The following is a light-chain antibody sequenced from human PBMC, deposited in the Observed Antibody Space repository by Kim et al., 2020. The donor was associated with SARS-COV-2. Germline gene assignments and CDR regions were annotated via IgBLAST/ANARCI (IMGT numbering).Light chain of an antibody. CDR2: QDS. CDR3: QAWDSSTYYV. V-gene: IGLV3-1*01. CDR1: KLGDKY. Sequence: ELTQPPSVSVSPGQTASITCSGDKLGDKYACWYQQKPGQSPVLVIYQDSKRPSGIPERFSGSNSGNTATLTISGTQAMDEAVYYCQAWDSSTYYVFGT. J-gene: IGLJ1*01.